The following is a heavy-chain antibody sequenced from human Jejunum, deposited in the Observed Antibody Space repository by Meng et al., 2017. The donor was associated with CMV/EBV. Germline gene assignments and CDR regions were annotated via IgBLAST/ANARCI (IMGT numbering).Heavy chain of an antibody. J-gene: IGHJ5*02. CDR3: ARWFDP. CDR1: GDSISGGGYY. V-gene: IGHV4-61*08. Sequence: QVQLHESGPGLVKPSETLSLTCTVAGDSISGGGYYWMWIRQTPERGLEWIGNMYNSGTTTYNPSLRSRVSISMNLSQNQFSLNLNSMTAADTAVYYCARWFDPWGQGILVTVSS. CDR2: MYNSGTT.